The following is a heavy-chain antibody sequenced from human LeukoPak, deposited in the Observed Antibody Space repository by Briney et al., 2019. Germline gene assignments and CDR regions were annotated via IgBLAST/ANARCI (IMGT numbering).Heavy chain of an antibody. Sequence: TGGSLRLSCAASGFTFSSHWMSWVRQVPGKGLAGVANINRGGSEEYYGVSVKGRVTISRDNAKNSLYLQMNSLRADDTAVYYCVRVLIVGSRSIFEHWGQGTLVTVSS. CDR3: VRVLIVGSRSIFEH. J-gene: IGHJ4*02. D-gene: IGHD2-21*01. CDR1: GFTFSSHW. CDR2: INRGGSEE. V-gene: IGHV3-7*01.